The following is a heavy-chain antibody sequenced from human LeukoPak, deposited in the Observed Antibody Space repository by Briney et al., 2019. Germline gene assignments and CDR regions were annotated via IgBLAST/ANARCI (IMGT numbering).Heavy chain of an antibody. V-gene: IGHV4-59*12. D-gene: IGHD3-22*01. J-gene: IGHJ4*02. Sequence: SETPSLTCTVSGGSISSYYWSWIRQPPGKGLEWIGYIYYSGSTNYNPSLKSRVTISVDTSKNQFSLKLSSVTAADTAVYYCARNEYYDSSGYYAYWGQGTLVTVSS. CDR1: GGSISSYY. CDR3: ARNEYYDSSGYYAY. CDR2: IYYSGST.